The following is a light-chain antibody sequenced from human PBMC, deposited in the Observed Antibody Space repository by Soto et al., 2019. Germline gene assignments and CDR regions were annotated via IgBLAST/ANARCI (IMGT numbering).Light chain of an antibody. J-gene: IGKJ2*01. V-gene: IGKV3-20*01. CDR1: QSVSSSY. CDR3: QQYGSSPYT. CDR2: GAS. Sequence: EIVLTQSPGTLSLSPGERATLSCRASQSVSSSYLAWYQQKPGQAPRLLIYGASSRATGIPDRFSGSGSGTDFTLTIGRLEPEDFAVYYCQQYGSSPYTFGQGTRWISN.